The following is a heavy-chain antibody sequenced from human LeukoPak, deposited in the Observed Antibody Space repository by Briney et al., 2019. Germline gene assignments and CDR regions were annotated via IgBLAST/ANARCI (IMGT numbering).Heavy chain of an antibody. Sequence: SETLSLTCAVYGGSFSGYYWSWIRQPPGKGLEWIGEINHSGSTYYNPSLKSRVTISVDTSKNQFSLKLSSVTAADTAVYYCARPRSGGYSSGWYLGYNWFDPWGQGTLVTVSS. J-gene: IGHJ5*02. CDR1: GGSFSGYY. CDR2: INHSGST. V-gene: IGHV4-34*01. D-gene: IGHD6-19*01. CDR3: ARPRSGGYSSGWYLGYNWFDP.